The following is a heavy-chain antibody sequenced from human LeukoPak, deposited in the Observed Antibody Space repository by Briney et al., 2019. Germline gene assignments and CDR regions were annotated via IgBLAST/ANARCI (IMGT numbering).Heavy chain of an antibody. Sequence: PGRSLRLSCAASGFTFSSYGMHWVRQAPGKGLEWVAVISYDGSNKYYADSVKGRFTISGDNSKNTLYLQMNSLRAEDTAVYYCAKDHNTNDAFDIWGQGTMVTVSS. D-gene: IGHD1-14*01. J-gene: IGHJ3*02. CDR2: ISYDGSNK. V-gene: IGHV3-30*18. CDR3: AKDHNTNDAFDI. CDR1: GFTFSSYG.